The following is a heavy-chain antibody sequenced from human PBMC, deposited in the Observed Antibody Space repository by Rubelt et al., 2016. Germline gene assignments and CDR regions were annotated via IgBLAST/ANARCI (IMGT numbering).Heavy chain of an antibody. V-gene: IGHV3-21*01. D-gene: IGHD3-22*01. CDR3: ARGHPFDT. J-gene: IGHJ5*02. CDR2: ISSSSNYI. Sequence: PGGSLRLSCAASGFTFSIYSVNWVRQAPGKGLEWVSSISSSSNYIYYADSVKGRFTISRDNAKNSLYLQMNSLRVEDTAVYYCARGHPFDTWGQGTLVTVSS. CDR1: GFTFSIYS.